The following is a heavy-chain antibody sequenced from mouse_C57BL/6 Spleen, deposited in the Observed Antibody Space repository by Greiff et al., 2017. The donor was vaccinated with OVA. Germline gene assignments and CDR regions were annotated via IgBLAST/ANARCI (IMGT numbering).Heavy chain of an antibody. CDR3: AREENGKHFAY. V-gene: IGHV1-9*01. J-gene: IGHJ3*01. D-gene: IGHD2-1*01. Sequence: VQLQESGAELMKPGASVKLSCKASGYTFTSYWIEWVKQRPGHGLEWIGEIFPGSGSTNYNEKFKGKATFPADTSSNTAYMHLSSLTPADSAINECAREENGKHFAYWGQGTLVTVSA. CDR2: IFPGSGST. CDR1: GYTFTSYW.